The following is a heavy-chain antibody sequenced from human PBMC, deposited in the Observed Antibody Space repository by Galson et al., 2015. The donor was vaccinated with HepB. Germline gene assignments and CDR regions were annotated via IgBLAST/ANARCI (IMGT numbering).Heavy chain of an antibody. CDR3: ARGPLWFGELSDYWYFDL. D-gene: IGHD3-10*01. J-gene: IGHJ2*01. V-gene: IGHV3-30*04. CDR1: GFTFSSYA. Sequence: SLRLSCAASGFTFSSYAMHWVRQAPGKGLEWVAVISYDGSNKYYADSVKGRFTISRDNSKNTLYLQMNSLRAEDTAVYYCARGPLWFGELSDYWYFDLWGRGTLVTVSS. CDR2: ISYDGSNK.